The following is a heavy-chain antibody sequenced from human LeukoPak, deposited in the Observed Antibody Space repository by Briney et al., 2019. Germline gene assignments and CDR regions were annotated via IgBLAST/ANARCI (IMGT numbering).Heavy chain of an antibody. D-gene: IGHD4-23*01. CDR2: ISSSSSYI. CDR1: GFTFSSYS. J-gene: IGHJ4*02. CDR3: AKDATPRNSICDYFGK. Sequence: GGSLRLSCAASGFTFSSYSMNWVRQAPGKGLEWVSSISSSSSYIYYADSVKGRFTISRDNAKNSLYLQMNSLRAEDTAVYYCAKDATPRNSICDYFGKWGQGALVTVST. V-gene: IGHV3-21*04.